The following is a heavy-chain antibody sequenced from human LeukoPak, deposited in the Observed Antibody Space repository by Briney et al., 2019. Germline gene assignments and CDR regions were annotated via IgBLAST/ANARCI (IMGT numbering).Heavy chain of an antibody. CDR3: AKDYLAGDSSSHPGGY. D-gene: IGHD6-6*01. Sequence: GGSLRLSCAASGFTVSSNYMSWVRQAPGKGLEWVSVIYSGGSTYYADSVKGRFTISRDNSKNALYLQMNSLRAEDTAVYYCAKDYLAGDSSSHPGGYWGQGTLVTVSS. J-gene: IGHJ4*02. CDR2: IYSGGST. V-gene: IGHV3-53*01. CDR1: GFTVSSNY.